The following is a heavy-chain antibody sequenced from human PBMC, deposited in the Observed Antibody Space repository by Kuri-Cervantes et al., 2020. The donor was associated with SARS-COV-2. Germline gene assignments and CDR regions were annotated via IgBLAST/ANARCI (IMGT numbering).Heavy chain of an antibody. CDR1: GFTFSSYG. V-gene: IGHV3-30*03. CDR3: ARGGSLNDFWSGYYTDY. J-gene: IGHJ4*02. CDR2: ISYDGSNK. Sequence: GESLKISCAASGFTFSSYGMHWVRQAPGKGLEWVAVISYDGSNKYYADSVKGRFTISRDNSKNTLYLQMNSLRAEDTAVYYCARGGSLNDFWSGYYTDYWGQGTLVTVSS. D-gene: IGHD3-3*01.